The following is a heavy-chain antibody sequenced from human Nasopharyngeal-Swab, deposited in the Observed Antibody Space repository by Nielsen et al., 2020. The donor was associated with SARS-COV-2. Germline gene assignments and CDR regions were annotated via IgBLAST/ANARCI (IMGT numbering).Heavy chain of an antibody. CDR3: AKVLSGFEYDY. V-gene: IGHV3-30*18. D-gene: IGHD6-25*01. CDR1: GFRFTSYG. CDR2: MSFDGGHK. Sequence: GESLKISCAASGFRFTSYGMHWVRQAPDKGLEWVAMMSFDGGHKYYGGSVSGRFTISRDTSKDTLYLQMNNLRAADTAVYYCAKVLSGFEYDYWGQGTLVTVTS. J-gene: IGHJ4*02.